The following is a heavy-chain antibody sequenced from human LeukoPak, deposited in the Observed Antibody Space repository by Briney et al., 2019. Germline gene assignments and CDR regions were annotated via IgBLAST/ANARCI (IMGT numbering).Heavy chain of an antibody. J-gene: IGHJ4*02. CDR3: AGGEGWAAVD. CDR1: GFTLSSYW. V-gene: IGHV3-7*03. CDR2: LKQDGTEK. Sequence: AGWSLRLSCVGLGFTLSSYWMTWLREGPGKGVEWVDSLKQDGTEKNHVLPVKRRFTISRDNTENSVCLQMNSLRVEDTAVYFCAGGEGWAAVDWGQGTQVSVSS. D-gene: IGHD6-19*01.